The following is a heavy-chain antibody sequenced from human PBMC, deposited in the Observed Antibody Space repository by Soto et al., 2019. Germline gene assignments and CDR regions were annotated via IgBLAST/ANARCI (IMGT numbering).Heavy chain of an antibody. CDR2: INSDGSST. Sequence: PGGSLRLSCAASGFTFSSYWMHWVRQAPGKGLVWVSRINSDGSSTSYADSVKGRFTISRGNAKNTLYLQMNSLRAEDTAVYYCARDTPTGNYYYYGMDVWGQGTTVTVSS. J-gene: IGHJ6*02. CDR1: GFTFSSYW. D-gene: IGHD1-1*01. CDR3: ARDTPTGNYYYYGMDV. V-gene: IGHV3-74*01.